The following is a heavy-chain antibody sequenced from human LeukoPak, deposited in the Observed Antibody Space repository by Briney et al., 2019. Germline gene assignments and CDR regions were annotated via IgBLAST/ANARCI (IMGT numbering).Heavy chain of an antibody. J-gene: IGHJ4*02. D-gene: IGHD3-9*01. Sequence: SETLFLTCTVSGGSISSSSYYWGWIRQPPGKGLEWIGSIYYSGSTYYNPSLKSRVTISVDTSKNQFSLRLTSVTAADTAVYYCAGQYYDILTGSPKTLDYWGQGTLVTVSS. CDR3: AGQYYDILTGSPKTLDY. CDR2: IYYSGST. CDR1: GGSISSSSYY. V-gene: IGHV4-39*01.